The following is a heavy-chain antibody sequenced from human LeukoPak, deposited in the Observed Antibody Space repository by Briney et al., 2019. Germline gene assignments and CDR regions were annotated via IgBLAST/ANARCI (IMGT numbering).Heavy chain of an antibody. CDR3: ARQDYSGNPIFDY. Sequence: GESLKISCKASGYSFTTYWIGWVRQMPGKGLQWMGIIYPGDSDITYSPSFQGQVTISADKSISTAYLQWSTLKASDTAMYYCARQDYSGNPIFDYWGQGTLVTVSS. V-gene: IGHV5-51*01. CDR2: IYPGDSDI. J-gene: IGHJ4*02. D-gene: IGHD4-23*01. CDR1: GYSFTTYW.